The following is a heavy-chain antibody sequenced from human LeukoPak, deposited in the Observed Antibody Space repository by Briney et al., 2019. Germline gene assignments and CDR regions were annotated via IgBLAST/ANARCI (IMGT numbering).Heavy chain of an antibody. J-gene: IGHJ5*02. CDR2: IYYSGRT. D-gene: IGHD6-13*01. CDR1: GGSISSSSYY. V-gene: IGHV4-39*01. CDR3: ARYSSSWYWFDP. Sequence: SETPSLTCTVSGGSISSSSYYWGWIRQPPGKGLEWIGSIYYSGRTYYNPSLKSRVTISVDTSKNQFSLKLSSVTAADTAVYYCARYSSSWYWFDPWGQGILVTVSS.